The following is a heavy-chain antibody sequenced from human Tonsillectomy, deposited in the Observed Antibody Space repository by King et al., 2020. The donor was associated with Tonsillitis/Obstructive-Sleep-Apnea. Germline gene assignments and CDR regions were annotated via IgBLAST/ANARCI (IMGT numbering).Heavy chain of an antibody. V-gene: IGHV5-51*01. Sequence: QLVQSGAEVKKPGESLKISCKGSGYSFTNYWIGWVRQMPGKGLEWMGIIYPADSDTRYSPSFQGQVTISADKSITTAYLQWSSLKASDTAMYYCARGISIFGVTIMAEYFEHRAQGTLVTVPP. D-gene: IGHD3-3*01. CDR2: IYPADSDT. CDR1: GYSFTNYW. CDR3: ARGISIFGVTIMAEYFEH. J-gene: IGHJ4*02.